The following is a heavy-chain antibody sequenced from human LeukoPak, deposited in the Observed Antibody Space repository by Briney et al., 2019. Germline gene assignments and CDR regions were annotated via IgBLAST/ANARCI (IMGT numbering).Heavy chain of an antibody. J-gene: IGHJ4*02. CDR2: IHYGGST. V-gene: IGHV4-39*01. Sequence: PSETLSLTCTVSGGSISSSTYYWGWIRQPPGKGLEWIGSIHYGGSTYYNPSLKSRVTISVDTSKNQFSLKLSSVTAADTAVYYCATLYRAGYYDSSEDYWGQGTLVTVSS. CDR1: GGSISSSTYY. D-gene: IGHD3-22*01. CDR3: ATLYRAGYYDSSEDY.